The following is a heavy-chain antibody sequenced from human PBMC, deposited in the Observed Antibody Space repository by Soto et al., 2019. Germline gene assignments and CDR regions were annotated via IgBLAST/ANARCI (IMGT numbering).Heavy chain of an antibody. J-gene: IGHJ2*01. CDR1: GFTFSKYA. Sequence: EVQLLESGGGLVKSGGSLRLSCVASGFTFSKYAMTWVRQAPGKGLEWVSSISSNGMTTDYADSVKGRFTISRDNSRNTLSLQMDSLRGDDAALYYCAKDRYTDSVRRVWFFDFWGRCTLVTFSS. CDR3: AKDRYTDSVRRVWFFDF. D-gene: IGHD3-16*01. V-gene: IGHV3-23*01. CDR2: ISSNGMTT.